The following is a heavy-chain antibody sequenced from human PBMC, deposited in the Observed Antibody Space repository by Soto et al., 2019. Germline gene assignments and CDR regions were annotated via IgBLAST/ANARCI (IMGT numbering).Heavy chain of an antibody. Sequence: QVQLVQSGAEVKKPGASVKVSCKASGYTVTDYYMHCVRQALGQGLEWMGWINPNSGGADYARKCQGRVTMTRDTSISTDYMELSSLRSDDMAVYYCARGGVLYYDVTWGQGTLVTVSS. CDR1: GYTVTDYY. J-gene: IGHJ5*02. V-gene: IGHV1-2*02. CDR2: INPNSGGA. D-gene: IGHD3-10*02. CDR3: ARGGVLYYDVT.